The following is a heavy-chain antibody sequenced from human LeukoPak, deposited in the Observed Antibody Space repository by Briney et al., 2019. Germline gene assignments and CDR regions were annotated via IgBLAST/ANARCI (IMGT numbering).Heavy chain of an antibody. CDR3: ARQSFGGSFAY. V-gene: IGHV3-66*04. D-gene: IGHD2-15*01. CDR2: MYSGGNT. J-gene: IGHJ4*02. Sequence: GGSLRLSCAASGFTVSGNYMSWVRQAPGKGLEWVSLMYSGGNTYYADPVKGRFTISRDNSKNTLYLQMNSLRAEDTAVYYCARQSFGGSFAYWGQGTLVTVSS. CDR1: GFTVSGNY.